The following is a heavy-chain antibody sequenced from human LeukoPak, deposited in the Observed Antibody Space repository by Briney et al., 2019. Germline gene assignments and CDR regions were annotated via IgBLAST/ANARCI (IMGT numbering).Heavy chain of an antibody. J-gene: IGHJ4*02. CDR1: GYTFTGYH. V-gene: IGHV1-2*02. CDR2: INPNSGGT. D-gene: IGHD6-13*01. Sequence: ASVKVSCKTSGYTFTGYHMHWVRQAPGQGLEWMGWINPNSGGTNYAQKFQGRVTMTRDTSISTAYMELSRLRSDDTAVYYCARDSSSWSNNFDYWGQGTLVTVSS. CDR3: ARDSSSWSNNFDY.